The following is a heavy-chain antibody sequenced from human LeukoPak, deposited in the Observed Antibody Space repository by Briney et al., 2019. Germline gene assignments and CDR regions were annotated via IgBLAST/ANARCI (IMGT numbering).Heavy chain of an antibody. CDR1: GGSLSSSNW. Sequence: SETLSLTCAVSGGSLSSSNWWSWVRPPPWKGLEWIGEIYHSGSTNYNPSLKSRVTISVDKSKNQFSLKLSSVTAADTAVYYCARMSDSSSWGGFDYWGQGTLVTVSS. CDR3: ARMSDSSSWGGFDY. D-gene: IGHD6-13*01. CDR2: IYHSGST. J-gene: IGHJ4*02. V-gene: IGHV4-4*02.